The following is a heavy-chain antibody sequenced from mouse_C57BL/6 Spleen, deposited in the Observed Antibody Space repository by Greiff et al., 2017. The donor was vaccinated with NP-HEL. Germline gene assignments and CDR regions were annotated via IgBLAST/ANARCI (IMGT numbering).Heavy chain of an antibody. V-gene: IGHV1-59*01. CDR2: IDPSDSYT. J-gene: IGHJ4*01. CDR3: ARGTTVVGGAMDY. Sequence: VQLQQPGAELVRPGTSVKLSCKASGYTFTSYWMHWVKQRPGQGLEWIGVIDPSDSYTNYNQKFKGKATLTVDTSSSTAYMQLSSLTSEDSAVYYCARGTTVVGGAMDYWGQGTSVTVSS. CDR1: GYTFTSYW. D-gene: IGHD1-1*01.